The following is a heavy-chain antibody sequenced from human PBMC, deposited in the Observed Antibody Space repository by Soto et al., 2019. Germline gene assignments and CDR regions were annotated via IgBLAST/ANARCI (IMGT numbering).Heavy chain of an antibody. CDR1: GFTFSSYW. CDR3: ARDPRYIAVAGKGSGGFY. Sequence: GGSLRLSCVASGFTFSSYWMHWVRQAPGKGPEWVANIKQDGSEKYYVDSVKGRFTISRDNAKNSLYLQMNSLRAEDTAVYYCARDPRYIAVAGKGSGGFYWGQGTLVTVSS. D-gene: IGHD6-19*01. V-gene: IGHV3-7*01. CDR2: IKQDGSEK. J-gene: IGHJ4*02.